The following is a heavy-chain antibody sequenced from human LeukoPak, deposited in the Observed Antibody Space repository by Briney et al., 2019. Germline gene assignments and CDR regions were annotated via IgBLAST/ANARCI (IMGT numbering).Heavy chain of an antibody. CDR1: GFTFSSYE. CDR2: ISSSGSTI. Sequence: GGSLRLSCAASGFTFSSYEMNWVRQAPGKGLEWVSYISSSGSTIYYADSVKGRFTISRDNAKNSLYLQMSSLRAEDTAVYYCARDRDYYGSGSYYGPWDYWGQGTLVTVSS. J-gene: IGHJ4*02. D-gene: IGHD3-10*01. V-gene: IGHV3-48*03. CDR3: ARDRDYYGSGSYYGPWDY.